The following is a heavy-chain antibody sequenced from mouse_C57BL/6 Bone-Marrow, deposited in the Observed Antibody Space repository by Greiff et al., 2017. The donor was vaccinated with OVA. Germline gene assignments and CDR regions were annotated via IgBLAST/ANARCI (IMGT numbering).Heavy chain of an antibody. Sequence: QVQLKQPGAELVKPGASVKMSCKASGYTFTIYWITWVKQRPGQGLEWIGDIYPGSGSTNYNEKFKSKATLTVDTSSSTAYMQLSSLTSEDSAVYYCASNRFAYWGQGTLVTVSA. CDR1: GYTFTIYW. CDR3: ASNRFAY. J-gene: IGHJ3*01. V-gene: IGHV1-55*01. CDR2: IYPGSGST.